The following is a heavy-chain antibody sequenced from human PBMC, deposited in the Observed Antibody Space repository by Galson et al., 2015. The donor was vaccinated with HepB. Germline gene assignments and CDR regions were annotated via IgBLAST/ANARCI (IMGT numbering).Heavy chain of an antibody. J-gene: IGHJ6*02. V-gene: IGHV3-30-3*01. CDR2: ISYDGSNK. Sequence: SLRLSCAASGFTFSSYAMHWVRQAPGKGLEWVAVISYDGSNKYYADSVKGRFTISRDNSKNTLYLQMNSLRAEDTAVYYCARDGVKQHPLRVQEKTRTYGMDVWGQGTTVTVSS. D-gene: IGHD6-13*01. CDR1: GFTFSSYA. CDR3: ARDGVKQHPLRVQEKTRTYGMDV.